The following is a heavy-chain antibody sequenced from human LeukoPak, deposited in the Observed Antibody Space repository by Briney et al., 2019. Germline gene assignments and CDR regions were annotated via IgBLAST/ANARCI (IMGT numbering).Heavy chain of an antibody. D-gene: IGHD3-22*01. V-gene: IGHV4-30-2*01. J-gene: IGHJ3*02. CDR2: IYHSGST. Sequence: SETLSLTCTVSGGSISSGGYYWSWIRQPPGKGLERIGYIYHSGSTYYNPSLKSRVTISVDRSKNQFSLKLSSVTAADTAVYYCARAYYYDSSGYYRGHDAFDIWGQGTMVTVSS. CDR3: ARAYYYDSSGYYRGHDAFDI. CDR1: GGSISSGGYY.